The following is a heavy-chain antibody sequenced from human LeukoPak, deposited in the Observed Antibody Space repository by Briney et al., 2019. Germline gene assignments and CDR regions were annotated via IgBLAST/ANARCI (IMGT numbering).Heavy chain of an antibody. CDR2: IKQDGSEK. D-gene: IGHD3-9*01. J-gene: IGHJ4*02. CDR3: ASLGYFDWLIDY. V-gene: IGHV3-7*01. Sequence: GGSLRLSCAASGFTFSNYWMSWVRQAPGKGLEWVANIKQDGSEKYYVDSVKGRFTISRDNAKNSLYLQMNSLRAEDTAVYYCASLGYFDWLIDYWGQGTLVTVSS. CDR1: GFTFSNYW.